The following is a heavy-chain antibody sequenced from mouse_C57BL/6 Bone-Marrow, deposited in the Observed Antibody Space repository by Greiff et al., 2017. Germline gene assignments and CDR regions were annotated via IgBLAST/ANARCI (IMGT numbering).Heavy chain of an antibody. J-gene: IGHJ1*03. Sequence: QVQLQQPGAELVRPGTSVKLSCKASGYTFTSYWMHWVKQRPGQGLEWIGVIDPSDSYTNYNQKFKGKATLTVDTSSSTAYMQLSILTSEDSAVYYCARDITTVVATGYFDVWGTGTTVTVSS. D-gene: IGHD1-1*01. CDR2: IDPSDSYT. V-gene: IGHV1-59*01. CDR1: GYTFTSYW. CDR3: ARDITTVVATGYFDV.